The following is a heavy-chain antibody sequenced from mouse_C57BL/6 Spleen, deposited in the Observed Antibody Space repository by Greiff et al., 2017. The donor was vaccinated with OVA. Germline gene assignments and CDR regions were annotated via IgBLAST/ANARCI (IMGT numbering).Heavy chain of an antibody. J-gene: IGHJ4*01. Sequence: QVHVKQPGAELVMPGASVKLSCKASGYTFTSYWMHWVKQRPGQGLEWIGEIDPSDSYTNYNQKFKGKSTLTVDKSSSTAYMQLSSLTSEDSAVYYCARSYGSSYYAMDYWGQGTSVTVSS. CDR3: ARSYGSSYYAMDY. V-gene: IGHV1-69*01. CDR2: IDPSDSYT. D-gene: IGHD1-1*01. CDR1: GYTFTSYW.